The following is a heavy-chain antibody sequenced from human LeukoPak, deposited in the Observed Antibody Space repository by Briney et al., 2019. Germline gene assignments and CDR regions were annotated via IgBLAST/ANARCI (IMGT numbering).Heavy chain of an antibody. Sequence: SETLSLTCTVSGGSISSSSYYWGWIRQPPGKGLEWIGTIFYSGSTYYNPSLNSRVTILVDVSKNQFSLKLSSVTAADTAVYYCARDRRDGDYSPKNWFDPWGQGTLVTVSS. CDR3: ARDRRDGDYSPKNWFDP. J-gene: IGHJ5*02. D-gene: IGHD4-17*01. V-gene: IGHV4-39*07. CDR2: IFYSGST. CDR1: GGSISSSSYY.